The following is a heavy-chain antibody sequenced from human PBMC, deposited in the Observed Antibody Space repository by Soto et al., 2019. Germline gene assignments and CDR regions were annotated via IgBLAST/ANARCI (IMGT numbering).Heavy chain of an antibody. J-gene: IGHJ6*02. V-gene: IGHV3-30-3*01. CDR3: ASLSSSGNYYYYGMDV. CDR2: ISYDGSNK. D-gene: IGHD6-6*01. Sequence: QTGGSLRLSCAASGFTFSSYAMHWVRQAPGKGLEWVAVISYDGSNKYYADSVKGRFTISRDNSKNTLYLQMNSLRAEDTAVYYCASLSSSGNYYYYGMDVWGQGTTVTVSS. CDR1: GFTFSSYA.